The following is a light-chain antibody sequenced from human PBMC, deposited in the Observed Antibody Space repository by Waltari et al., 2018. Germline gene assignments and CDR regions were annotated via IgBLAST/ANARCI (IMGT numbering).Light chain of an antibody. Sequence: QSALTQPRPVSGSPGQSVTISCTGTSSDVGSYNHVSWYQQHPGKAPKLLIYGVSKRPSGVPDRCAGSKSGNTASLTISGLQAEDEGDYYCCSYAGTYTVRVFGGGTKVTVL. CDR3: CSYAGTYTVRV. V-gene: IGLV2-11*01. J-gene: IGLJ3*02. CDR2: GVS. CDR1: SSDVGSYNH.